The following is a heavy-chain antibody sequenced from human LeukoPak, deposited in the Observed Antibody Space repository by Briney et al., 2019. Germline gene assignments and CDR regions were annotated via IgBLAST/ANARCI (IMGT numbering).Heavy chain of an antibody. CDR1: GHSFTSYW. CDR2: IYPGDSDT. CDR3: ARQTDVVVVPAATYYYYGMDV. Sequence: GESLKISCKGSGHSFTSYWIGWVRQMPGKGLEWMGIIYPGDSDTRYSPSFQGQVTISADKSISTAYLQWSSLKASDTAMYYCARQTDVVVVPAATYYYYGMDVWGQGTTVTVSS. V-gene: IGHV5-51*01. J-gene: IGHJ6*02. D-gene: IGHD2-2*01.